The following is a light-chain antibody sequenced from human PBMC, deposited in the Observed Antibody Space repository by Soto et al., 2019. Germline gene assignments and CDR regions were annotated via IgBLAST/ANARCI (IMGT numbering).Light chain of an antibody. CDR3: MQALHHPRT. Sequence: DIVMTQSPLSLPVTPGEPASISCRSSQSLLHSNGYNYLDWYLQKPGQSPQLLIYLGSNRASGVPDRFSGRGSGTDFTQHISRVEAEDVGVYYCMQALHHPRTIGQGPQV. CDR1: QSLLHSNGYNY. V-gene: IGKV2-28*01. J-gene: IGKJ1*01. CDR2: LGS.